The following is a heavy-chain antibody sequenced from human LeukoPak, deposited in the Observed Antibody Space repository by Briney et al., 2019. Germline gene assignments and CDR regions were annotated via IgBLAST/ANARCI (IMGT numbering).Heavy chain of an antibody. CDR3: AKSIDY. J-gene: IGHJ4*02. Sequence: GGSLRLSRAASGFTFSNYWMNWVRQAPGKGLEWVATIKEDGSEKYYVDSVKGRFTISRDNAKNSLYLQMNSLRAEDTAMYYCAKSIDYWGQGILVTVSS. CDR2: IKEDGSEK. CDR1: GFTFSNYW. V-gene: IGHV3-7*01.